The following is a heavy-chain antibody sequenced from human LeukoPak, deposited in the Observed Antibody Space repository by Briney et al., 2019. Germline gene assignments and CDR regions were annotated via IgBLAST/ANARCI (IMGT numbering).Heavy chain of an antibody. CDR2: ISAYNGNT. D-gene: IGHD3-22*01. CDR3: ARAPYYYDSSGYPD. V-gene: IGHV1-18*01. CDR1: GYTFTSYG. Sequence: ASVKVSCKASGYTFTSYGISWVRPAPGQGLEWMGWISAYNGNTNYAQKLQSRVTMTTDTSTSTAYMELRSLRSDDTAVYYCARAPYYYDSSGYPDWGQGTLVTVSS. J-gene: IGHJ4*02.